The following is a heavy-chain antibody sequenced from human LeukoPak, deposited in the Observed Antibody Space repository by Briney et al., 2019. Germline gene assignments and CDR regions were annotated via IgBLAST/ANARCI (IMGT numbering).Heavy chain of an antibody. Sequence: PLASVKVSCKASGYTFTSYDISWVRQATGQGPEWMGWMNPNSGNTGYAQKFQGRVTMTRNTSISTAYMEVSSLRSEDTAVYYCARVKGSSWPDSWGQGTLVTVSS. CDR3: ARVKGSSWPDS. V-gene: IGHV1-8*01. J-gene: IGHJ4*02. CDR1: GYTFTSYD. CDR2: MNPNSGNT. D-gene: IGHD6-13*01.